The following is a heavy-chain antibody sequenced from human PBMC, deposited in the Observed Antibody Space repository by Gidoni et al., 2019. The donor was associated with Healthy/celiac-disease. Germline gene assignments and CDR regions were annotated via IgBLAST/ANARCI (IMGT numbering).Heavy chain of an antibody. Sequence: EVQLVEYGGGLVKPGRSLRLSCTASGFTFGDYAMSWFRQAPGKGLEWVGFIRSKAYGGTTEDAASWKGRFTISRDDSKSIAYLQMNSLKTEDTAVYYCTRVRFGDPAHGMDVWGQGTTVTVSS. D-gene: IGHD3-16*01. J-gene: IGHJ6*02. CDR1: GFTFGDYA. V-gene: IGHV3-49*05. CDR2: IRSKAYGGTT. CDR3: TRVRFGDPAHGMDV.